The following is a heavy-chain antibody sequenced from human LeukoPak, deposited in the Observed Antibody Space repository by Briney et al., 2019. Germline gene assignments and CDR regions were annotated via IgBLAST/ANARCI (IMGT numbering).Heavy chain of an antibody. Sequence: GESLKISCKGSGYSFTNYWIGWMRQMPGKGLECMGIIYPGDSDTRYSPSFQGQVTISVDKSISTAYVQWSGLKASDSAMYYCARMASSTHFPRRFDPWGQGTLVTVSS. D-gene: IGHD2-2*01. CDR2: IYPGDSDT. CDR1: GYSFTNYW. CDR3: ARMASSTHFPRRFDP. J-gene: IGHJ5*02. V-gene: IGHV5-51*01.